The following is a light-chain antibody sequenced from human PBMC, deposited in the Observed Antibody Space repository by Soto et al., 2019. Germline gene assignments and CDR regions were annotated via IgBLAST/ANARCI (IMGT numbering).Light chain of an antibody. J-gene: IGLJ3*02. V-gene: IGLV2-23*02. Sequence: QSALTQPASVSGSPGQSITISCTGTSNDVGSYNLVSWYQQHPGKAPKLMIYEVSKRPSGVSNRFSGSKSGNTASLTISGLQAEDEADYYCCSYARSSTWVFGGGTKLTVL. CDR2: EVS. CDR1: SNDVGSYNL. CDR3: CSYARSSTWV.